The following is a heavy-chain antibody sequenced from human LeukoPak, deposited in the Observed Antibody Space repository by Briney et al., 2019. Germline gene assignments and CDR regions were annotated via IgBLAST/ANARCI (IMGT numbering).Heavy chain of an antibody. V-gene: IGHV1-18*01. Sequence: ASVKVSCKASGYTFTSYGISWVRQAPGQGLEWMGWISAYNGNTNYAQKLQGRVTMTTDTSTSTAYMELRSLRSDDTAVYYCARTFMADYYDSSGPYDYWGQGTLVTVSS. CDR2: ISAYNGNT. J-gene: IGHJ4*02. CDR1: GYTFTSYG. D-gene: IGHD3-22*01. CDR3: ARTFMADYYDSSGPYDY.